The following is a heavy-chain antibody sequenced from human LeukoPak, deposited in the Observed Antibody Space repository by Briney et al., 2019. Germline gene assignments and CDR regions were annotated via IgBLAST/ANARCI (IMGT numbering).Heavy chain of an antibody. J-gene: IGHJ4*02. CDR1: GFTFDSYG. CDR3: AREGYYDSSGYYYVTLGSDY. D-gene: IGHD3-22*01. V-gene: IGHV3-30*03. Sequence: PGGSLRLSCAASGFTFDSYGMHWVRQAPGKGLEWVAFMSYNGRNKYYGDSVKGRFTISRDSSKNTLYLQMDSLRAEDTAVYYCAREGYYDSSGYYYVTLGSDYWGQGTLVTVSS. CDR2: MSYNGRNK.